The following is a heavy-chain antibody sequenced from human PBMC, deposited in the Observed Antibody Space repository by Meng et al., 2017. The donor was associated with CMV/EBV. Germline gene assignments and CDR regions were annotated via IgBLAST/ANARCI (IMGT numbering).Heavy chain of an antibody. CDR2: IKQDGSEK. D-gene: IGHD2-2*01. CDR3: ARDCSCTTGGMDV. J-gene: IGHJ6*02. CDR1: GFTFSSYW. Sequence: GESLKISCAASGFTFSSYWMSWVRQAPGKGLEWVANIKQDGSEKYYVDSVKGRFTISRDNAKNSLYLQMNSLRAEDTAVYYCARDCSCTTGGMDVWGQGTSVTVSS. V-gene: IGHV3-7*01.